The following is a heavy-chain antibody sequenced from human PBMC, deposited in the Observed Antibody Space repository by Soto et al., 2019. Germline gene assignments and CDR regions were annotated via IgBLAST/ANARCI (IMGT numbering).Heavy chain of an antibody. CDR1: GYTFTSYA. V-gene: IGHV1-3*01. CDR3: AQSTTGTRWWFDP. CDR2: INAGNGNT. Sequence: ASVKVSCKASGYTFTSYAIQWVRQAPGQRLEWMGWINAGNGNTKYSRKFQGRVTITRDTSASTAYMELSSLRSEDTAVYYCAQSTTGTRWWFDPWGQGTLVT. D-gene: IGHD1-1*01. J-gene: IGHJ5*02.